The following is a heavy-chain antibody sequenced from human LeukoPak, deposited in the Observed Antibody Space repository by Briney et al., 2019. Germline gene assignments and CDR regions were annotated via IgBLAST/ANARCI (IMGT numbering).Heavy chain of an antibody. V-gene: IGHV5-51*01. Sequence: GESLKISCKASGYKFTSYWIGWVRQMPGKGLEWLGIIYPGDSDTRSSPSFQGQVTISADKSKTTVYLQWSSLEASDSAMYYCVRGRGEYYFDYWGQGTLVTVSS. CDR2: IYPGDSDT. D-gene: IGHD3-10*01. CDR3: VRGRGEYYFDY. J-gene: IGHJ4*02. CDR1: GYKFTSYW.